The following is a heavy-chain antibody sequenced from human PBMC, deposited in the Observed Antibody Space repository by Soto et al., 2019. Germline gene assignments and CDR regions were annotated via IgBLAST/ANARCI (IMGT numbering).Heavy chain of an antibody. J-gene: IGHJ4*02. V-gene: IGHV3-30*04. Sequence: VGSLRLSCAASGFTFTTYAIHCVRQAPGKGLEWVAVISNDGRGKYYADSVKGRFTISRDNSKNTLYLQMNSLRSDDTDVYYCARDQCFGGGRSCYYFDFWGQGTLVTVSS. CDR3: ARDQCFGGGRSCYYFDF. CDR2: ISNDGRGK. D-gene: IGHD2-15*01. CDR1: GFTFTTYA.